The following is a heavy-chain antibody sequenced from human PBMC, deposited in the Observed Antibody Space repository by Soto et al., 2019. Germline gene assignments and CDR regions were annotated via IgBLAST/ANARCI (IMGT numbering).Heavy chain of an antibody. Sequence: SETLSLTCAVSGGSISSGGYSWSWIRQPPGKGLEWIGYIYHSGSTYYNPSLKSRVTISVDTSKNQFYLKLSSVTAADTAVYYCASDSGGYCSSTSCSPQRRSYYYMDVWGKGTTVTVSS. CDR1: GGSISSGGYS. CDR2: IYHSGST. V-gene: IGHV4-30-2*01. CDR3: ASDSGGYCSSTSCSPQRRSYYYMDV. J-gene: IGHJ6*03. D-gene: IGHD2-2*01.